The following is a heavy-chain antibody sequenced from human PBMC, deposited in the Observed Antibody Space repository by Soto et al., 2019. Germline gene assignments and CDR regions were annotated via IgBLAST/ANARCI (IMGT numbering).Heavy chain of an antibody. D-gene: IGHD3-10*01. CDR3: AFAGAGSYDNVPDAFSI. V-gene: IGHV3-21*01. CDR2: ISSSSSYI. Sequence: EVQLVESGGGLVKPGGSLRLSCAASGFTFSSYSMNWVRQAPGKGLEWVSSISSSSSYIYYADSVKGRFTISRDNAKKSLSRQMNSLRAEDTAVYYCAFAGAGSYDNVPDAFSIWGQGTMVTVSS. CDR1: GFTFSSYS. J-gene: IGHJ3*02.